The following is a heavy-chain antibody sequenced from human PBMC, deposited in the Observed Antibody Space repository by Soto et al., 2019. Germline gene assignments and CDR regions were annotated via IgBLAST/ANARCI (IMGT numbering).Heavy chain of an antibody. CDR3: ARIWFGGNWFDP. CDR2: ISAYNGNT. Sequence: ASVKVSCKASGYTFTSYGISWVRQAPGRGLEWMGWISAYNGNTNYAQKLQGRVTMTTDTSTSTAYMELRSLRSDDTAVYYCARIWFGGNWFDPWGQGTLVTVSS. V-gene: IGHV1-18*01. J-gene: IGHJ5*02. CDR1: GYTFTSYG. D-gene: IGHD3-10*01.